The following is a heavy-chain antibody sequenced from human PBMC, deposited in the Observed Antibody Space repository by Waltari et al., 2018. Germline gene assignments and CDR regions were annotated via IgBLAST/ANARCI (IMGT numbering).Heavy chain of an antibody. CDR1: GGSISSGSYY. V-gene: IGHV4-61*02. J-gene: IGHJ4*02. CDR3: ARLAAAAGTADY. D-gene: IGHD6-13*01. Sequence: QVQLQESGPGLVKPSQTLSLTCTVSGGSISSGSYYWSWIRQPAGKGLEWIGSIYYSGSTYYNPSLKSRVTISVDTSKNQFSLKLSSVTAADTAVYYCARLAAAAGTADYWGQGTLVTVSS. CDR2: IYYSGST.